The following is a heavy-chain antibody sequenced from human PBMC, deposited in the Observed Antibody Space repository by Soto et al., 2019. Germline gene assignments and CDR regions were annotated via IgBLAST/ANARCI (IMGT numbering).Heavy chain of an antibody. D-gene: IGHD6-13*01. CDR3: ARASTISSSLAK. CDR1: GGSLSSGGYY. Sequence: TLSLTCTVSGGSLSSGGYYWSWIRQHPGQGLEWIGYIYCSGTTYHNPSLKSRVTIAVDTSKNQFSLKLSSVTAADTAVYYCARASTISSSLAKWGQGTLVTVSS. J-gene: IGHJ4*02. V-gene: IGHV4-31*03. CDR2: IYCSGTT.